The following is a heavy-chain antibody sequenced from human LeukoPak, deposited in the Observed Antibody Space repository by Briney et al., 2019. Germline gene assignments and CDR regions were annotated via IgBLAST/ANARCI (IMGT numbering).Heavy chain of an antibody. CDR3: VSRAGSPWGPFDD. CDR2: IKQDGSEK. CDR1: GFTFSSYW. Sequence: GGSLRPSCAASGFTFSSYWMSWVRQAPGKGLEWVANIKQDGSEKYYVDSVKGRFTISRDNAKNSLYLQMNSLRAEDTAVYYCVSRAGSPWGPFDDWGQGTLVTVSS. J-gene: IGHJ4*02. V-gene: IGHV3-7*01. D-gene: IGHD7-27*01.